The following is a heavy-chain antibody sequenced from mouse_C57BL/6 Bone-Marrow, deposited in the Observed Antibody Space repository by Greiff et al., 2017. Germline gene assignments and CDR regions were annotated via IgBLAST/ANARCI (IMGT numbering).Heavy chain of an antibody. Sequence: QVQLQQPGPELVRPGSSVTLSCKASGYTFTSYWMHWVKQRPIQGLEWIGNIYPSDSETHYNQKFKDKATLTVDKSSSTAYMQLSSLTSEDSAVYYCARFHYYCNNGAWFDYWGQGTLVTVSA. V-gene: IGHV1-52*01. CDR1: GYTFTSYW. D-gene: IGHD2-1*01. CDR2: IYPSDSET. CDR3: ARFHYYCNNGAWFDY. J-gene: IGHJ3*01.